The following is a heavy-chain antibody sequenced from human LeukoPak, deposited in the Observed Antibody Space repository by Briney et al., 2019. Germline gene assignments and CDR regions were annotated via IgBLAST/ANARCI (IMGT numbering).Heavy chain of an antibody. CDR1: GGTFSSYT. Sequence: ASVKVSCKASGGTFSSYTISWVRQAPGQGLEWMGRIIPILGIANYAQKFQGRVMITADKSTSTAYMELSSLRSEDTAVYYCARDKTEDGVSTGTLGYWGQGTLVTVSS. CDR3: ARDKTEDGVSTGTLGY. V-gene: IGHV1-69*04. D-gene: IGHD1-1*01. CDR2: IIPILGIA. J-gene: IGHJ4*02.